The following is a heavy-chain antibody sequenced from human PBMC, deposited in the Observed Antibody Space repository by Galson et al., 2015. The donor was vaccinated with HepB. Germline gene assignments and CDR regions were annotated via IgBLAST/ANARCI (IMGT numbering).Heavy chain of an antibody. J-gene: IGHJ5*02. D-gene: IGHD6-19*01. V-gene: IGHV1-24*01. CDR1: GYTLTELS. CDR3: ATGCAGIAVAGMVCWFDP. Sequence: SVKVSCKVSGYTLTELSMHWVRQAPGKGLEWMGGFDPEDGETIYAQKFQGRVTMTEDTSTDTAYMELSSLRSEDTAVYYCATGCAGIAVAGMVCWFDPWGQGTLVTVSS. CDR2: FDPEDGET.